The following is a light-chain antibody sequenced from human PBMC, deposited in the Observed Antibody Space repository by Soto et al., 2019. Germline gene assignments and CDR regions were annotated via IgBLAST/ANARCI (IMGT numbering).Light chain of an antibody. J-gene: IGKJ2*01. CDR3: QQYKSYPYI. Sequence: DIQMTQSPSTLSASVGDRVTITCRASQSISSWLAWYQQKPGKAPKILIYKASHLESGVPSRFSGSGSGTEFTLTISSLPPDDFATYYCQQYKSYPYIFGQGTKLEIK. CDR2: KAS. CDR1: QSISSW. V-gene: IGKV1-5*03.